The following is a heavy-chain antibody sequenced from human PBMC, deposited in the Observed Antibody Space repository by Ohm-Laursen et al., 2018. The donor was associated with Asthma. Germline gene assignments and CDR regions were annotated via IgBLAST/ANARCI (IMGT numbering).Heavy chain of an antibody. J-gene: IGHJ4*02. CDR1: GYTFTSYY. V-gene: IGHV1-46*01. CDR2: INPSGGST. D-gene: IGHD4-23*01. CDR3: ARLGYGGNSGFDY. Sequence: GSSVKVSCKASGYTFTSYYMHWVRQAPGQGLEWMGIINPSGGSTSYAQKFQGRVTMTRNTSISTAYMELISLRSDDTAIYYCARLGYGGNSGFDYWGQGTLVTVSS.